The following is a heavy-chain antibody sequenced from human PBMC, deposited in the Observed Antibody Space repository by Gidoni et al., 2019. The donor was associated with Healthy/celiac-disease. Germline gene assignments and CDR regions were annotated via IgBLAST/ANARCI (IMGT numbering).Heavy chain of an antibody. CDR1: GGSISSYY. CDR3: ALSGGPIDY. D-gene: IGHD1-26*01. Sequence: QVQLQESGPGLVKPSETLSLTCTVSGGSISSYYWSWIRQPPGKGLEWIGYIYYSGSTNYNPSLKSRVTISVDTSKNQFPLKLSSVTAADTPVYYCALSGGPIDYWGQGTLVTVSS. V-gene: IGHV4-59*01. J-gene: IGHJ4*02. CDR2: IYYSGST.